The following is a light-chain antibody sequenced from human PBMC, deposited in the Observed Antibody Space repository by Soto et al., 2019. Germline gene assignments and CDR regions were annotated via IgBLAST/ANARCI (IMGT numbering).Light chain of an antibody. CDR1: QSVSSNY. Sequence: EIVLTQSPGPLSLSPGERATLSCRASQSVSSNYLAWYQRKPGQAPRPLIYGASSRATGIPDRFSGSGAGTDFTLTISRLESEEFAVYYCQQYGSSPWTFGQWTKVEIK. CDR3: QQYGSSPWT. V-gene: IGKV3-20*01. CDR2: GAS. J-gene: IGKJ1*01.